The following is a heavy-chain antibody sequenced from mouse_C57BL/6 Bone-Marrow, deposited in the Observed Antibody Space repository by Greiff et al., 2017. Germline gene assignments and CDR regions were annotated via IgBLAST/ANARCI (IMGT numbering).Heavy chain of an antibody. CDR3: TFEPLWLPDY. D-gene: IGHD2-2*01. V-gene: IGHV14-4*01. CDR1: GFNIKDDY. Sequence: EVKLMESGAELVRPGASVKLSCTASGFNIKDDYMHWVKQRPEQGLEWIGWIDPENGDTEYASKFQGKATITADTSSNTAYLQLSSLTSEDSAVYYCTFEPLWLPDYWGQGTPRSVS. J-gene: IGHJ2*01. CDR2: IDPENGDT.